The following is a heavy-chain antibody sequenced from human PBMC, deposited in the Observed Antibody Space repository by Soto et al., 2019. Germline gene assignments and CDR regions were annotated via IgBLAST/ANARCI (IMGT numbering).Heavy chain of an antibody. CDR2: IIPIFGTA. CDR1: VGTFSSYA. CDR3: AGERSYDYVWGSYRDDAFDI. Sequence: SVKVSCKASVGTFSSYAISWVRQAPGQGLEWMGGIIPIFGTANYAQKFQGRVTITADKSTSTAYMELSSLRSEDTAVYYCAGERSYDYVWGSYRDDAFDIWGQGTMVTVS. J-gene: IGHJ3*02. D-gene: IGHD3-16*02. V-gene: IGHV1-69*06.